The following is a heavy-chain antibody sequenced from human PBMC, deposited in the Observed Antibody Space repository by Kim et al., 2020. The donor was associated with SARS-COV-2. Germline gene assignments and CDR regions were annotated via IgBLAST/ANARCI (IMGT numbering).Heavy chain of an antibody. Sequence: YADSVKGRFTNSRDNAKNPLYLQMNSLRAEDTAVYFCARGSGSYQYYFDYWGQGTLVTVSS. CDR3: ARGSGSYQYYFDY. J-gene: IGHJ4*02. V-gene: IGHV3-74*01. D-gene: IGHD3-10*01.